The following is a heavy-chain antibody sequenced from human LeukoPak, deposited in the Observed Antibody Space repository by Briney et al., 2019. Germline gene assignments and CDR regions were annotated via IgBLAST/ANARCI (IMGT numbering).Heavy chain of an antibody. D-gene: IGHD5-12*01. CDR2: IRYDGSNK. CDR1: GFTFSSYG. CDR3: AKGEEWLRSYYYYMDV. Sequence: GGSLRLSCAASGFTFSSYGMHWVRQAPGKGLEWVALIRYDGSNKYYADSVKGRFTISRDNSKNTLYLQMSSLRAEDTAVYYCAKGEEWLRSYYYYMDVWGKGTTVTVSS. V-gene: IGHV3-30*02. J-gene: IGHJ6*03.